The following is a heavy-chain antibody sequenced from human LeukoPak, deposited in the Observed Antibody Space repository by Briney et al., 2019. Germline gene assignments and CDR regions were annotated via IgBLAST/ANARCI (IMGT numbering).Heavy chain of an antibody. V-gene: IGHV3-53*01. J-gene: IGHJ3*02. Sequence: PGGSLRLSCAASGFTVSSNYMSWVRQAPGKGLEWVSVIYSGGSTYYADSVKGRFTISRDNSKNTLYLQMNSLRAEDTAVYYCARAPKGWFGHAFDIWGQGTMVTVSS. CDR3: ARAPKGWFGHAFDI. CDR2: IYSGGST. CDR1: GFTVSSNY. D-gene: IGHD3-10*01.